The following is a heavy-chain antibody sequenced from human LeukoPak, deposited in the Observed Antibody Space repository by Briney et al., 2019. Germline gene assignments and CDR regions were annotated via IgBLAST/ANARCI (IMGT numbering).Heavy chain of an antibody. CDR3: AREGGIVVVPAAPRGDAFDI. J-gene: IGHJ3*02. CDR1: GFTFSSYW. Sequence: GGSLRLSCAASGFTFSSYWMSWVRQAPGKGLEWVANIKQDGSEEYYVDSVKGRFTISRDNAKNSLYLQMNSLRAEDTAVYYCAREGGIVVVPAAPRGDAFDIWGQGTMVTVSS. D-gene: IGHD2-2*01. CDR2: IKQDGSEE. V-gene: IGHV3-7*01.